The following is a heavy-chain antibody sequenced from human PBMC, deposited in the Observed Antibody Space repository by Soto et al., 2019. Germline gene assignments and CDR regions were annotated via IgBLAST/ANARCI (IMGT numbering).Heavy chain of an antibody. Sequence: ASVKVSCKASGYTFTSYDINWVRQATGQGLEWMGWMNPNSGNTGYAQKFQGRVTMTRNTSISTAYMELSSLRSEDTAVYYCARPWVRYSSSSRGHDAFDIWGQGTMVTVSS. CDR3: ARPWVRYSSSSRGHDAFDI. D-gene: IGHD6-6*01. V-gene: IGHV1-8*01. J-gene: IGHJ3*02. CDR2: MNPNSGNT. CDR1: GYTFTSYD.